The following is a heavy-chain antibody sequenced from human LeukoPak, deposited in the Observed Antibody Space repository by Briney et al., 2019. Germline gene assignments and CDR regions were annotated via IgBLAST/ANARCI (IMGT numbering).Heavy chain of an antibody. V-gene: IGHV1-3*01. CDR2: RNGGNGNT. Sequence: ASVKVSCKASGYTFTNYVMHWVRQAPGQRLEWMGWRNGGNGNTKYSQKFQGRVTITRDTSASTAYMELSSLRSEDTAVYYCARDPLFCSGGSCIPYYYGLDVWGIGTTVTVSS. D-gene: IGHD2-15*01. CDR1: GYTFTNYV. CDR3: ARDPLFCSGGSCIPYYYGLDV. J-gene: IGHJ6*04.